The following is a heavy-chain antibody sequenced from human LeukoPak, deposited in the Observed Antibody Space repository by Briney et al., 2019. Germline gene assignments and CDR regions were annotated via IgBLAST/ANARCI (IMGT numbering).Heavy chain of an antibody. Sequence: SETLSLTCAVSGYSISSGYYWGWIRQPPGKGLEWIGSIYHSGSTYYNPSLKSRVTISVDTSKNQFSLKLSSVTAADTAVYYCARAPPWNDVHWGQGTLVTVSS. CDR1: GYSISSGYY. J-gene: IGHJ4*02. V-gene: IGHV4-38-2*01. D-gene: IGHD1-1*01. CDR3: ARAPPWNDVH. CDR2: IYHSGST.